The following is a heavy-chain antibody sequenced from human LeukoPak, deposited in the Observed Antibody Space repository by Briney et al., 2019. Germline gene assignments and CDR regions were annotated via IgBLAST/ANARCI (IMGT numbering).Heavy chain of an antibody. J-gene: IGHJ2*01. D-gene: IGHD1/OR15-1a*01. V-gene: IGHV4-4*07. CDR2: IYATGSN. CDR1: GGSITTYY. CDR3: ARRSLNNWYFDL. Sequence: SETLSLTCSVSGGSITTYYWSWLRQPAGKRLEWIGRIYATGSNTYNPSLKSRVSMSVDTFKNLLSLNLSSVTAADTAVYYCARRSLNNWYFDLWGRGTLVTVSS.